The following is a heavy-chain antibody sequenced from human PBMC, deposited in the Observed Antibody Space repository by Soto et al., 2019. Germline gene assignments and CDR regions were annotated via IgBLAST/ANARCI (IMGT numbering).Heavy chain of an antibody. J-gene: IGHJ4*02. D-gene: IGHD2-21*02. CDR2: INAGNGNT. CDR1: GYTFTSYA. V-gene: IGHV1-3*01. CDR3: ERSIGVVTALDY. Sequence: ASVKVSCKASGYTFTSYAMHWVRQAPGQRLEWMGWINAGNGNTKYSQKFQGRVTITRDTSASTAYMELSSLRSEDTAVYYCERSIGVVTALDYWGQGTLVTVSS.